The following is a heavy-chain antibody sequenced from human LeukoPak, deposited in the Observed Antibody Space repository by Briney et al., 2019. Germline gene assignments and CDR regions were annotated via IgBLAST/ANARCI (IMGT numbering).Heavy chain of an antibody. J-gene: IGHJ6*03. Sequence: SETLSLTCTVSGGSISSSSYYWGWIRQPPGKGLEWIGSIYYSGSTYYNPSLKSRVTISVDTSKNQFSLKLSSVTAADTAVYYCASEVGDFWSGYHYYYMDVWGKGTTVTVSS. CDR3: ASEVGDFWSGYHYYYMDV. CDR1: GGSISSSSYY. V-gene: IGHV4-39*07. D-gene: IGHD3-3*01. CDR2: IYYSGST.